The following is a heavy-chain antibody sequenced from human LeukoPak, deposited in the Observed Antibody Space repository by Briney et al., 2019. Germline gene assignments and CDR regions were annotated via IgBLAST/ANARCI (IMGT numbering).Heavy chain of an antibody. Sequence: PSETLSLTCTVSGVSISSNTYYWDWIRQPPGKGLEWIGNIYYSGSTYYNPSLKSRVTISVDTSSNQFSLKLTSVTAADTAVYYCARRGVYSGSWFDYWGQGTLVTVSS. CDR1: GVSISSNTYY. CDR3: ARRGVYSGSWFDY. CDR2: IYYSGST. V-gene: IGHV4-39*01. J-gene: IGHJ4*02. D-gene: IGHD6-13*01.